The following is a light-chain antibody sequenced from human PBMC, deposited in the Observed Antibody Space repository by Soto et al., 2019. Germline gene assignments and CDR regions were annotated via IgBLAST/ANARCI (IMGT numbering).Light chain of an antibody. V-gene: IGKV1-5*01. Sequence: DIQMPQSPSTLSGSVGDSVTITCRASQTISSWLAWYQQKPGKAPKLLIDSASTLQSGVPSRFSGSGSGTEFTLTINSLQPEDFATYYCQQYNSYWAFGQGTKVDIK. CDR3: QQYNSYWA. J-gene: IGKJ1*01. CDR2: SAS. CDR1: QTISSW.